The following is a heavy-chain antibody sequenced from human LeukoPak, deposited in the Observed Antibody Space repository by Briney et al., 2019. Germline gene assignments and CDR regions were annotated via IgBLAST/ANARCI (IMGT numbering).Heavy chain of an antibody. J-gene: IGHJ3*02. Sequence: GGSLRLSCAASGFTFSNAWMSWVRQAPGKGLEWVGRIKSKTDGGTTDYAAPVKGRFTISRDDSKNTLYLQMNSLKTEDTAVYYCARVGYYDSSGYFSPGAFDIWGQGTMVTVSS. D-gene: IGHD3-22*01. V-gene: IGHV3-15*01. CDR3: ARVGYYDSSGYFSPGAFDI. CDR2: IKSKTDGGTT. CDR1: GFTFSNAW.